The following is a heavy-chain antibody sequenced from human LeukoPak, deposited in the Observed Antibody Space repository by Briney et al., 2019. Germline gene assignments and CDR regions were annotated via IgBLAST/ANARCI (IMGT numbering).Heavy chain of an antibody. J-gene: IGHJ4*02. D-gene: IGHD2-2*01. CDR2: INPNSGGT. CDR3: AKRYCSSTTCYDDRGAFDY. V-gene: IGHV1-2*02. CDR1: GYTFTGYY. Sequence: ASVKVSCKASGYTFTGYYMHWVRQAPGQGLEWMGWINPNSGGTNYAQKLQGRVTMTRDTSISTAYMELSRLRSDDTAVYYCAKRYCSSTTCYDDRGAFDYWGQGTLVTVSS.